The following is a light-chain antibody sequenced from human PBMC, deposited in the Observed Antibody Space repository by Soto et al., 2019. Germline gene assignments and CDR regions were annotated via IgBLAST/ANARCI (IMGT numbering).Light chain of an antibody. V-gene: IGKV3-20*01. J-gene: IGKJ4*01. CDR2: GAS. CDR1: QSVRRNF. Sequence: EIVLTQSPGTLSLSPGEGATLSCRASQSVRRNFLAWYQQKPGQAPSLLIYGASSRATGIPDRFSGGGSGTDFTLTISTLEPEDLAVYYCQQYGSSPTFGGGTRVEIK. CDR3: QQYGSSPT.